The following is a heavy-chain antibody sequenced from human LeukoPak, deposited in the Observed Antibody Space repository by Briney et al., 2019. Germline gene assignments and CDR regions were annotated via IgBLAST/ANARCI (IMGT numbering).Heavy chain of an antibody. CDR3: ARVTGYSSGWYHY. J-gene: IGHJ4*02. V-gene: IGHV3-23*01. Sequence: PGGSLRLSCAASGFTFSNYAMSWVRQAPGKGLEWVSAISGIGGSTYYADSVMGRFTISRDNSKNTLYLQLNSLRGEDTAVYYCARVTGYSSGWYHYWGQGTLVTVSS. CDR1: GFTFSNYA. D-gene: IGHD6-19*01. CDR2: ISGIGGST.